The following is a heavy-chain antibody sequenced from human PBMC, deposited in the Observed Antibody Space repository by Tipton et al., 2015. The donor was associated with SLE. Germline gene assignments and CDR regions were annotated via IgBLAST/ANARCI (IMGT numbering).Heavy chain of an antibody. CDR3: ARGGTYHDSSGNIDY. V-gene: IGHV4-61*08. CDR2: VYDIEFT. CDR1: GGSISSGDYS. Sequence: TLSLTCTVSGGSISSGDYSWTWIRQPPGKGLEWIGYVYDIEFTNYNPSLKSRVTISLDTSKNQFSLKLSSVTAADTAVYYCARGGTYHDSSGNIDYWGQGTLVTASS. J-gene: IGHJ4*02. D-gene: IGHD3-22*01.